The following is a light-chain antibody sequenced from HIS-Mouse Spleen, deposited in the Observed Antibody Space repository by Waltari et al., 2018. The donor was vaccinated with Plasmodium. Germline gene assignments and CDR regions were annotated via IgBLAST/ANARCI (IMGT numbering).Light chain of an antibody. CDR2: GKN. V-gene: IGLV3-19*01. Sequence: SSELTQDPAVSVALGQTVRITCQGDSLRSYYASWYQQKPGQAPVLVIYGKNNRPSGNPDRFSGSSSGNTASLTITAAQAEDEADYYCNARDSSGNHLVFDGGTKLTVL. CDR3: NARDSSGNHLV. J-gene: IGLJ2*01. CDR1: SLRSYY.